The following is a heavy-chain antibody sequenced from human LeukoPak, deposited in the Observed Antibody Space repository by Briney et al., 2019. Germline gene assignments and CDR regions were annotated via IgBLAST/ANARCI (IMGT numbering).Heavy chain of an antibody. D-gene: IGHD1-26*01. CDR2: ISYTGTYI. CDR1: AFRLNAYN. Sequence: GSLRPSCAASAFRLNAYNMNWVRQAPGKGLEWCSFISYTGTYIYYADSVKGRFTISRDNAQNSLYLQMNSLRAEDTAVYYCARAPQFSGRDYYMDVWGKGTTVTVSS. J-gene: IGHJ6*03. V-gene: IGHV3-21*01. CDR3: ARAPQFSGRDYYMDV.